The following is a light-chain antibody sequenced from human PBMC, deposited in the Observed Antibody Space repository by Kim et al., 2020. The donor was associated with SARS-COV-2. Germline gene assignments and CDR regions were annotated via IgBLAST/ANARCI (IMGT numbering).Light chain of an antibody. CDR2: HDT. J-gene: IGLJ1*01. CDR3: QAWDSSTASYV. Sequence: SYELTQPPSLSVSPGQTARITCSGDKLGNKYACWYQQKPGQSPILVIYHDTQRPSGIPERFSGSNSGNTAILTISGTQAIDEADYYCQAWDSSTASYVFGTGTKVTVL. CDR1: KLGNKY. V-gene: IGLV3-1*01.